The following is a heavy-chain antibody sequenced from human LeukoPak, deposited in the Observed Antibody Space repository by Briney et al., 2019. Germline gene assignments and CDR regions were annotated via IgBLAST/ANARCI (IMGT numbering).Heavy chain of an antibody. Sequence: SETLSLTCAVYGGSFSGYYWSWIRQPPGKGLEWIGEINHSGSTNYNPSLKSRVTISVDTSKNQFSLKLSSVTAADTAVYYCAKGRHYDRPEAFDIWGQGTMVTVSS. CDR3: AKGRHYDRPEAFDI. V-gene: IGHV4-34*01. CDR1: GGSFSGYY. D-gene: IGHD3-22*01. CDR2: INHSGST. J-gene: IGHJ3*02.